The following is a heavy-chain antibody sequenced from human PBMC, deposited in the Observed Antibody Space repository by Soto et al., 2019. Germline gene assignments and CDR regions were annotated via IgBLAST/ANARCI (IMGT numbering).Heavy chain of an antibody. Sequence: QVQLVQSGAEMKKPGASVKVSCKAFGYTFTSYYMHWVRQAPGQGLEWMGIINPSAGSTNYAQKLQGRVTMTRDTSTSTVYMELSSLRSEDTAVYYCARDRRGRDLFYPWGQGTLVTVSS. J-gene: IGHJ5*02. CDR1: GYTFTSYY. CDR2: INPSAGST. D-gene: IGHD3-10*01. V-gene: IGHV1-46*04. CDR3: ARDRRGRDLFYP.